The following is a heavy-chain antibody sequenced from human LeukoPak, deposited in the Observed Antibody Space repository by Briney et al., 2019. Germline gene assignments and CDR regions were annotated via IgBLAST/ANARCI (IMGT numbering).Heavy chain of an antibody. J-gene: IGHJ6*04. CDR3: GRDGPPRLPVPHYSYSHGMDV. Sequence: GRSLRLSCAASGFTFSSYAMHWVRQAPGKGLEWVAVISYDGSNKYYADSVKGRFTISRDNSKNTLYLQMNSLRAEDTAVYYCGRDGPPRLPVPHYSYSHGMDVWAKGPTVTVSS. D-gene: IGHD2-2*01. CDR2: ISYDGSNK. V-gene: IGHV3-30*04. CDR1: GFTFSSYA.